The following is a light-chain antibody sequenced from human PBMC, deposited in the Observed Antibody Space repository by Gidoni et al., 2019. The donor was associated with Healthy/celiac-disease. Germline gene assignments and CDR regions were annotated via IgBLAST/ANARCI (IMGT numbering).Light chain of an antibody. CDR2: GAS. V-gene: IGKV3-15*01. Sequence: EIAMSQSLATLSASPGERAALPCRASQKVNSNLAWYQQKPGHAPRLLIYGASTRATGIPARFSGRGSGTEFTLTISSLQSEDFAVYNCQQYNNWYPEMYTVGQGTKLEIK. J-gene: IGKJ2*01. CDR3: QQYNNWYPEMYT. CDR1: QKVNSN.